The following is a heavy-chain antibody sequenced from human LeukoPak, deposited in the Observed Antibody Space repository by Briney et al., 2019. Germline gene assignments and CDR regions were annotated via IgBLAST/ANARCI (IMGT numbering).Heavy chain of an antibody. J-gene: IGHJ4*02. V-gene: IGHV3-7*01. D-gene: IGHD5-12*01. CDR3: ARLTLSASDWCYDY. CDR1: GFTFSAYW. CDR2: INEGGNEK. Sequence: GGSLRLSCAASGFTFSAYWMRWVRQAPGKGLEWVASINEGGNEKYHVDSVKGRFTVSRDNAKNSLYLQMNSLRTEDTAVYYCARLTLSASDWCYDYLGQGRLLTDSS.